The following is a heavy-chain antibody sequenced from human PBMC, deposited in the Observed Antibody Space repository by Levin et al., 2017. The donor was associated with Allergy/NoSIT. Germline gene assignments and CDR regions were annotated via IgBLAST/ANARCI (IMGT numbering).Heavy chain of an antibody. J-gene: IGHJ4*02. D-gene: IGHD5-18*01. CDR1: GFSLSTSGVG. V-gene: IGHV2-5*01. CDR2: IYWNDDK. Sequence: SGPTLVKPTQTLTLTCTFSGFSLSTSGVGVGWIRQPPGKALEWLALIYWNDDKRYSPSLKSRLTITKDTSKNQVVLTMTNMDPVDTATYYCAHRHEYSYGLDFDYWGQGTLVTVSS. CDR3: AHRHEYSYGLDFDY.